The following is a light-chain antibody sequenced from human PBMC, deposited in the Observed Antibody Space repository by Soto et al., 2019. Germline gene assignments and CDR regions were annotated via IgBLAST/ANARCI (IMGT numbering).Light chain of an antibody. CDR2: GAS. V-gene: IGKV3-20*01. CDR1: QSVSSSY. J-gene: IGKJ3*01. CDR3: QQYGSSLFT. Sequence: EIVLTQSPGTLSLSPGERATLSCRASQSVSSSYLAWYQQKPGQAPRLLIYGASSRATGIPDRFRGSGSGPDFTLTSSRLEPEDFAVYYCQQYGSSLFTYGPGTKVDIK.